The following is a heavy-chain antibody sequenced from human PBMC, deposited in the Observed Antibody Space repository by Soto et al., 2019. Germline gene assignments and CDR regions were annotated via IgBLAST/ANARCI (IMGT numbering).Heavy chain of an antibody. CDR3: ARQLAYCGGDCYTAPIDY. D-gene: IGHD2-21*02. CDR2: INPNSGDM. V-gene: IGHV1-2*02. Sequence: VASVKVSCKASGYSFTAYYIHWVRQAPGQGLEWMGWINPNSGDMTYAQKFQGRVTMTRDTSISTTYMELRRLRSDDTAVYFCARQLAYCGGDCYTAPIDYWGQGTVVTVSS. J-gene: IGHJ4*02. CDR1: GYSFTAYY.